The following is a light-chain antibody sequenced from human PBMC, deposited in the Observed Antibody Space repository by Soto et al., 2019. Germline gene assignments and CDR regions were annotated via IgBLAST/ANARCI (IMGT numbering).Light chain of an antibody. CDR2: DAS. CDR3: QQRSNWPPIT. CDR1: QSVSSY. V-gene: IGKV3-11*01. J-gene: IGKJ5*01. Sequence: EIVMTQSPGTLSLSPGERFPLSCRASQSVSSYLAWYQKKPGQAPRLLLYDASNRATGSPARFCGSRSGTNVTLTISSLEPEDFAVYYCQQRSNWPPITFGQGTRLEIK.